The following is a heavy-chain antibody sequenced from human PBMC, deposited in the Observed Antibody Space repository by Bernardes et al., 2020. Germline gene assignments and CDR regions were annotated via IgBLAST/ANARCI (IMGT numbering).Heavy chain of an antibody. CDR3: VRGAGGSESYDFDWFDP. CDR2: MNPKSGNT. CDR1: GYTFISYD. V-gene: IGHV1-8*01. D-gene: IGHD3-10*01. J-gene: IGHJ5*02. Sequence: ASVKDSCKASGYTFISYDINWVRQAPGQGLEWLGWMNPKSGNTGYAQKFQGRLTMTRDTSITTAYMDLSGLRSEDTAIYYCVRGAGGSESYDFDWFDPWGQGTLVTVSS.